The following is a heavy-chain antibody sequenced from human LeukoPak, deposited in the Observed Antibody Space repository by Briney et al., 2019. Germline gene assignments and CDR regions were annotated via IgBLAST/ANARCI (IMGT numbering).Heavy chain of an antibody. J-gene: IGHJ6*03. CDR1: GFTFSSYA. CDR2: ISGSGSST. D-gene: IGHD1-1*01. CDR3: AKDPTRYYYYYYMDV. V-gene: IGHV3-23*01. Sequence: PGGSLRLSCAASGFTFSSYAMSWVRQAPGKGLEWVSAISGSGSSTYYADSVKGRFTISRDNSKNTLYLQMNSLRAEDTAVYYCAKDPTRYYYYYYMDVWGKGTTVTVSS.